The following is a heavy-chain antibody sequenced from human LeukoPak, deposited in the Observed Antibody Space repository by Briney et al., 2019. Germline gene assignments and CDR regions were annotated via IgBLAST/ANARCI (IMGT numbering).Heavy chain of an antibody. J-gene: IGHJ5*02. V-gene: IGHV4-4*02. CDR1: GGSISNSNR. CDR3: ARGPEVGLNWFDP. Sequence: PSETLSLTCAVSGGSISNSNRWSWVRQPPGMGLVWIGEIHHSGSTKYNPSLKSRVTMSVDNSKNQFSLELTSVTAADTAVYYCARGPEVGLNWFDPWGQGTLVTVSS. CDR2: IHHSGST. D-gene: IGHD1-26*01.